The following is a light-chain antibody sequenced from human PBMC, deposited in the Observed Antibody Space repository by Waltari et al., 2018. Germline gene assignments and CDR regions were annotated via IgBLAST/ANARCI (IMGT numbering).Light chain of an antibody. J-gene: IGKJ4*01. CDR3: QQYNDWPPLT. V-gene: IGKV3-15*01. CDR2: GAS. CDR1: QRVSSF. Sequence: EVVMTQSPATPSVSPGERATLSCRASQRVSSFVAWDQQKPGQAPRLLIYGASTRATGIPARFSGSGSGTEFTLTISSLQSEDFAVYYCQQYNDWPPLTFGGGTKVEIK.